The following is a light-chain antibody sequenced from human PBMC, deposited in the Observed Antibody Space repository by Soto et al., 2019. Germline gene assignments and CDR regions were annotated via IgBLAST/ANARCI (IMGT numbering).Light chain of an antibody. CDR3: SSYTTSAPYV. CDR1: SSDVGAYNF. CDR2: EVT. J-gene: IGLJ1*01. Sequence: ALTQPASVSGSPGQSITISCTGTSSDVGAYNFVSWYQHHPGRAPKLIIYEVTIRPSGVSNRFSGSKSGNTASLTISGLQAEDEADYYCSSYTTSAPYVFGSGTKVTVL. V-gene: IGLV2-14*01.